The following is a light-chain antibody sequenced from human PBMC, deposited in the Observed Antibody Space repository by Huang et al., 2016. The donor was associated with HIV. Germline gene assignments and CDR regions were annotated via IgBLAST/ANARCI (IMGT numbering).Light chain of an antibody. CDR1: QTISNW. Sequence: DIQMTQSPSTLSASVGDRVTLTCRASQTISNWLAWYQQKPGRAPKILIHKASTLESGVPSRFSGSGSGTEFTLTISRLQPDDYATYYCQQYNTYSYTFGQGTKLEIK. CDR2: KAS. CDR3: QQYNTYSYT. V-gene: IGKV1-5*03. J-gene: IGKJ2*01.